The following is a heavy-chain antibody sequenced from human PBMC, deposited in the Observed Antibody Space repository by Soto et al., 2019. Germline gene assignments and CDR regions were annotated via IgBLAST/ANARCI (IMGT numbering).Heavy chain of an antibody. CDR3: AKFDGDLMVYFDY. J-gene: IGHJ4*02. CDR2: ISGSGGST. V-gene: IGHV3-23*01. D-gene: IGHD7-27*01. Sequence: GGSLRLSCAASGFTFSSYAMSWVRQAPGKGLEWVSAISGSGGSTYYADSVKGRFTVSRDNSKNTLYLQMNSLRAEDTAVYYRAKFDGDLMVYFDYWGQGTLVTVSS. CDR1: GFTFSSYA.